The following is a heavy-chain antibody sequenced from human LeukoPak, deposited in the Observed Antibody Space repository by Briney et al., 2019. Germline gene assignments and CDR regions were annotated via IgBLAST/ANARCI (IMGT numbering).Heavy chain of an antibody. J-gene: IGHJ4*02. Sequence: GGSLRLSCAASGLRFSDYYVSWIRQAPGKGLQWVSYISSGGDMMHYADSVKGRFTISRDNSKNTLYLQMNSLRAEDTAVYYCAKELRSGSYFDSPDYWGQGTLVTVSS. D-gene: IGHD1-26*01. CDR3: AKELRSGSYFDSPDY. V-gene: IGHV3-11*04. CDR1: GLRFSDYY. CDR2: ISSGGDMM.